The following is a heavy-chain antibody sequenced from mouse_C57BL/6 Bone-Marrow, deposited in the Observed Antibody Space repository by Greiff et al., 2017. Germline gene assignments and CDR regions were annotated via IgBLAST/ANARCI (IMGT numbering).Heavy chain of an antibody. CDR1: GYTFTSYG. J-gene: IGHJ4*01. CDR3: ARWRGSMDY. Sequence: QVELQQSGAELARPGASVKLSCKASGYTFTSYGISWVKQRTGQGLEWIGEIYPRSGNTYYNEKFKGKATLTADKSSSTAYMGLLRLTSEASAVYFCARWRGSMDYWGQGTSVTVSS. D-gene: IGHD3-1*01. V-gene: IGHV1-81*01. CDR2: IYPRSGNT.